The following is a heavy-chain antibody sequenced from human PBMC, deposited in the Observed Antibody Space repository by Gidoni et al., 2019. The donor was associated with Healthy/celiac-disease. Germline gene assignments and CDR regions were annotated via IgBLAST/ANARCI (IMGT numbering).Heavy chain of an antibody. CDR2: INHSGST. CDR3: ARSGPSPRFQRFNWGEPHYGMDV. D-gene: IGHD7-27*01. V-gene: IGHV4-34*01. Sequence: QVQLQQWGAGLLKPSETLSLTCAVYGGSFSGYYWSWIRQPPGKGLEWIGEINHSGSTNYNPSLKSRVTISVDTSKNQFSLKLSSVTAADTAVYYCARSGPSPRFQRFNWGEPHYGMDVWGQGTTVTVSS. J-gene: IGHJ6*02. CDR1: GGSFSGYY.